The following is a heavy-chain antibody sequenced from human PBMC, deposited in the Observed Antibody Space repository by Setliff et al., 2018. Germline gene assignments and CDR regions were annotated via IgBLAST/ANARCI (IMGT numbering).Heavy chain of an antibody. D-gene: IGHD3-3*01. CDR2: ISAYTGNA. V-gene: IGHV1-18*01. CDR1: DYPFLSYG. CDR3: ARAPRLEWILPTFDL. J-gene: IGHJ4*02. Sequence: GASVKVSCKASDYPFLSYGLSWVRQAPGQGLEWLGWISAYTGNADYAQNLQGRLTMTTDTSTNTACMELRSLTSDDTAIYYCARAPRLEWILPTFDLWGQGTPVTVSS.